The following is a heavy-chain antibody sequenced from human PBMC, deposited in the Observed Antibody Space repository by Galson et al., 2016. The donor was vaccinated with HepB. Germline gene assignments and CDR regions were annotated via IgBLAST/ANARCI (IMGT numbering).Heavy chain of an antibody. CDR1: GFTFSSYA. Sequence: SLRLSCAASGFTFSSYAMDWVRQAPGKGLEWVAVISYDGRNKYYADSVKGRFTISRDNSKNTLYLQMNSLRAEDTAVYYCARGPGGYCSRTSCYVEYGMDVWGQGTTVTVS. CDR2: ISYDGRNK. J-gene: IGHJ6*02. CDR3: ARGPGGYCSRTSCYVEYGMDV. V-gene: IGHV3-30*04. D-gene: IGHD2-2*03.